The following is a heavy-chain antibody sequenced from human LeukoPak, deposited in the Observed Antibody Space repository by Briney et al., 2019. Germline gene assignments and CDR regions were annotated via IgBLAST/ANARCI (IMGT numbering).Heavy chain of an antibody. J-gene: IGHJ3*02. CDR3: AKVPGLRNAFDI. CDR2: ISYDGSNK. V-gene: IGHV3-30*18. CDR1: GFTFSSYG. Sequence: GSLRLSCAASGFTFSSYGMHWVRQAPGKGLEWVAVISYDGSNKYYADSVKGRFTISRDNSKNTLYLQMNSLRAEDTAVYYCAKVPGLRNAFDIWGQGTMVTVSS.